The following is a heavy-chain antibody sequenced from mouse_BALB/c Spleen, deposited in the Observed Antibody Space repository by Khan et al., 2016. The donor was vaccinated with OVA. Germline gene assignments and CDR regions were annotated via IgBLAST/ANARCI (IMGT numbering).Heavy chain of an antibody. J-gene: IGHJ4*01. V-gene: IGHV9-3-1*01. CDR1: GFTFTNYG. CDR3: ARVGYNGTMDF. D-gene: IGHD2-14*01. CDR2: INTYTGEP. Sequence: QIQLVQSGPELKKPGETVQISCKASGFTFTNYGMNWVRQAPGKGLKWMGWINTYTGEPTFTDDFKGRFAFSLETFASTAYLQINSLKNKDTATYFCARVGYNGTMDFWGQGTSVTVSS.